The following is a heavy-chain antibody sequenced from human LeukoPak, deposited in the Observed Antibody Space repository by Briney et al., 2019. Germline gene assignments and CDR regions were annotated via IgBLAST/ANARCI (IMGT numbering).Heavy chain of an antibody. J-gene: IGHJ3*02. Sequence: PSETLSLTCTVSGGSISSGDYYWSWIRQPPGKGLEWIGYIYYSGSTYYNPSLKSRVTISVDTPKNQFSLKLSSVTAADTAVYYCARRPSTVEGAFDIWGQGTMVTVSP. CDR3: ARRPSTVEGAFDI. CDR1: GGSISSGDYY. D-gene: IGHD4-23*01. CDR2: IYYSGST. V-gene: IGHV4-30-4*08.